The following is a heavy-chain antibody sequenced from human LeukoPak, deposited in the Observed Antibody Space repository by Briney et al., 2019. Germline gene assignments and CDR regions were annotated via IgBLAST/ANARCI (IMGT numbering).Heavy chain of an antibody. J-gene: IGHJ4*02. CDR1: GYSFTTYW. Sequence: GESLKISCEASGYSFTTYWITWVRQMPGKGLEWMAIIYSGDSDTRYSPSFQGQVTISVDKSISTAYLQWSSLKASDTAIYYCAIHSYGYRHWGQGALVTVSS. CDR3: AIHSYGYRH. CDR2: IYSGDSDT. V-gene: IGHV5-51*01. D-gene: IGHD5-18*01.